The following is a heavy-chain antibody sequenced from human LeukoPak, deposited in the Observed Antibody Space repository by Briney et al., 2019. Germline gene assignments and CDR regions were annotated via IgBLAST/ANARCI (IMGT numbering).Heavy chain of an antibody. CDR2: ISGSGAST. CDR3: AKSASGWYGYVTDY. Sequence: SGGSLRLSCAASGFTFSDYAMNWVRQAPGKGLEWVSGISGSGASTHYADSVKGRFSISRDNSKNTLHLQMNSLRVEDTAVYYCAKSASGWYGYVTDYWGQGTLVTVSS. V-gene: IGHV3-23*01. J-gene: IGHJ4*02. D-gene: IGHD6-19*01. CDR1: GFTFSDYA.